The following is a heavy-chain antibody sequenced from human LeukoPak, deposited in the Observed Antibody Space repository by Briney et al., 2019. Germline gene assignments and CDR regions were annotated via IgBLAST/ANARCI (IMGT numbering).Heavy chain of an antibody. D-gene: IGHD3-10*01. V-gene: IGHV1-69*04. CDR2: IIPILGIA. CDR3: AKPWWYGSGKVLSGAFDI. Sequence: LWASVKVSCKASGGTFSSYAISWVRQAPGQGLEWMGRIIPILGIANYAQKFQGRVTITADKSTSTAYMELSSLRSEDTAVYYCAKPWWYGSGKVLSGAFDIWGQGTMVTVSS. CDR1: GGTFSSYA. J-gene: IGHJ3*02.